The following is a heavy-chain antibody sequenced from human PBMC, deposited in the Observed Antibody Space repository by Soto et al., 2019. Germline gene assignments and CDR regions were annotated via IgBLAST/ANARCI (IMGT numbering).Heavy chain of an antibody. CDR3: VTYPLVRGVVRGMGV. V-gene: IGHV1-69*06. J-gene: IGHJ6*02. CDR1: GGTFIDYA. D-gene: IGHD3-10*01. Sequence: QVQLEQSGAEVKKPGSSVKVSCRTSGGTFIDYAISWVRQAPGQGLEWMGGIIPFYGTTNYAQSFQGGVTITADTSISEVYMQLSSLKSDDTAVYYCVTYPLVRGVVRGMGVWGQGTTITVSS. CDR2: IIPFYGTT.